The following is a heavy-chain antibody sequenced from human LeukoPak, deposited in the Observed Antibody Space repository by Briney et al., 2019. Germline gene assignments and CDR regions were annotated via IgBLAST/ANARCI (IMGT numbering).Heavy chain of an antibody. V-gene: IGHV1-69*13. D-gene: IGHD3-10*01. CDR1: GGTFSSYA. J-gene: IGHJ4*02. Sequence: SVKVSCKASGGTFSSYAISWVRQAPGQGLEWMGGIIPIFGTANYAQKFQGRVTITADESTSTAYMELSSLRSEDTAVYYCARLWFGEILFDYWGQGTLGTVSS. CDR2: IIPIFGTA. CDR3: ARLWFGEILFDY.